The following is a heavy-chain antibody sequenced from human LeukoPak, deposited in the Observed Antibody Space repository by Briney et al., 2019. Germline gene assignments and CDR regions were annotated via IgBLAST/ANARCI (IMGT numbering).Heavy chain of an antibody. Sequence: SETLSLTCTVSGASIRTYYWSWIRQPPGKGLEWIGYISYSGGTNYNPSFKSRVSISMDTSNNQFSLKLSSVTAADTAVFYCAKVRDTSGYFYYLDSWGQGTLVTVSS. D-gene: IGHD3-22*01. J-gene: IGHJ4*02. CDR2: ISYSGGT. V-gene: IGHV4-59*01. CDR1: GASIRTYY. CDR3: AKVRDTSGYFYYLDS.